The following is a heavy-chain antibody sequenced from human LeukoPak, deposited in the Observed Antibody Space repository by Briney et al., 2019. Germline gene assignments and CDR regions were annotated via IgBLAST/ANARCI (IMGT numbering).Heavy chain of an antibody. V-gene: IGHV1-2*02. Sequence: GSSVKVSCKASGGTFSSYAISWVRQAPGQGLEWMGWINPNSGGTNYAQKFQGRVTMTRDTSISTAYMELSRLRSDDTAVYYCARARNHGSSGFPPYYFDYWGQGTLVTVSS. J-gene: IGHJ4*02. D-gene: IGHD6-19*01. CDR1: GGTFSSYA. CDR3: ARARNHGSSGFPPYYFDY. CDR2: INPNSGGT.